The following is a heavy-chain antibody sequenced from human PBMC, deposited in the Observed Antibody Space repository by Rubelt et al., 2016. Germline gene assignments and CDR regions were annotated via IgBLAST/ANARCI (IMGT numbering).Heavy chain of an antibody. D-gene: IGHD6-19*01. CDR1: ELTFSRHW. CDR3: AKQVVPGTAHQFAMDV. Sequence: EVQLVESGGGLVQPGGSLRLSCAASELTFSRHWMSWVRQAPGKVLEWVANIKEDGSQKFYVDSVKGRFTISRDSTKNSLYLQMNSLSAEDTAVYYRAKQVVPGTAHQFAMDVWGQGTKVTVSS. J-gene: IGHJ6*02. CDR2: IKEDGSQK. V-gene: IGHV3-7*01.